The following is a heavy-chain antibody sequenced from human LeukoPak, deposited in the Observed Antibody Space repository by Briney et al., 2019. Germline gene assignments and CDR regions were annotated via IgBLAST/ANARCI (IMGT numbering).Heavy chain of an antibody. CDR2: IRTTAEGAKYA. Sequence: GRSLRLSRAASGLTVSTNYMSWVRQAPGKGLERISNIRTTAEGAKYAYYADSVKGRVTISRDDGKNTLYLHMNSLRDDDTAVYYAEADIRDAFDYWGQGILVTVSS. CDR3: EADIRDAFDY. D-gene: IGHD5-24*01. V-gene: IGHV3-11*03. J-gene: IGHJ4*02. CDR1: GLTVSTNY.